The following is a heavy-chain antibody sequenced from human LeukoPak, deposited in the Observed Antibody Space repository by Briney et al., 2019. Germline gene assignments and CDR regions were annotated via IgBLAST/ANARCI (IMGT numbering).Heavy chain of an antibody. CDR3: ARGHDYGDYKSPFDP. CDR1: GDSISGSY. J-gene: IGHJ5*02. Sequence: SETLSLTCTVSGDSISGSYWTWVRQPPGQGLEWIGQIHYSGRADYNPSLKRRITISVDTSKNQMSLTLTSVTAADTAVYYCARGHDYGDYKSPFDPWGQGTLVTVSS. D-gene: IGHD4-17*01. V-gene: IGHV4-59*01. CDR2: IHYSGRA.